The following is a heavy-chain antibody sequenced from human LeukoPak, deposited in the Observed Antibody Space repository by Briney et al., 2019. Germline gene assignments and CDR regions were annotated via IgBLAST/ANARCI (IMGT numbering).Heavy chain of an antibody. CDR1: GFTFNSYA. CDR3: AKRASGSGTSLYYFDY. Sequence: PGGSLRLSCAASGFTFNSYAMSWVRQAPGKGLEWVSTISDSGTFTYYADSLKGRFTISRDNSKNTLYMQMNSLRAEDTAVYYCAKRASGSGTSLYYFDYWGQGTLVTVSS. J-gene: IGHJ4*02. D-gene: IGHD3-10*01. CDR2: ISDSGTFT. V-gene: IGHV3-23*01.